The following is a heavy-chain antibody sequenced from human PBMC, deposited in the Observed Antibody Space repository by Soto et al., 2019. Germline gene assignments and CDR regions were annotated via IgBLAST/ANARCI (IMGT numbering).Heavy chain of an antibody. CDR3: ARDQWLVLPAY. Sequence: QVQLVESGGGVVQPGRSLRLSCAASGFTFSSYAIHWVRQAPGKGLEWVAVISYDGSNKYYADSMKGRFTISRDNSKNTVYLQMDSLRAEDTAVYYCARDQWLVLPAYWGQGTLVTVSS. J-gene: IGHJ4*02. V-gene: IGHV3-30-3*01. CDR2: ISYDGSNK. CDR1: GFTFSSYA. D-gene: IGHD6-19*01.